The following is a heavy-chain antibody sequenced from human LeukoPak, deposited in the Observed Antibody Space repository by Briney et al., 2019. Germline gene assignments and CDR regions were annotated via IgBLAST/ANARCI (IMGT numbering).Heavy chain of an antibody. J-gene: IGHJ3*02. CDR1: GFTFSSYS. D-gene: IGHD1-26*01. Sequence: GGSLRLSCAASGFTFSSYSMNWVRQAPGKGLEWVSSISSSSYIYYADSVKGRFTISRDNAKNSLYLQMNSLRAEDTAVYYCARRGELLLGAFDIWGQGTMVTVSS. CDR3: ARRGELLLGAFDI. V-gene: IGHV3-21*01. CDR2: ISSSSYI.